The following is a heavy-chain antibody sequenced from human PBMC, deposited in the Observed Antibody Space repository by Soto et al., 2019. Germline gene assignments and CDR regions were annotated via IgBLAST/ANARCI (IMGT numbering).Heavy chain of an antibody. D-gene: IGHD1-1*01. CDR1: GFTFSSYG. V-gene: IGHV3-33*01. J-gene: IGHJ4*02. CDR2: IWYDGSNK. Sequence: QVQLVESGGGVVQPGRSLRLSCAASGFTFSSYGMHWVRQAPGKGLEWVAVIWYDGSNKYYADSVKGRFTISRDNSKNTLYLQMNSLRAEDTAVYYCASETGRGYFDYWGQGTLVTVSS. CDR3: ASETGRGYFDY.